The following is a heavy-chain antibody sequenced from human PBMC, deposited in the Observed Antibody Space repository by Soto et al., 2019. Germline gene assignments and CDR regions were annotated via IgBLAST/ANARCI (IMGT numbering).Heavy chain of an antibody. V-gene: IGHV1-69*13. CDR2: IIPIFGTA. J-gene: IGHJ4*01. CDR3: AYYDSSRYHFDY. Sequence: GASVKVSCKASGGTFSSYAISWVRQAPGQGLEWMGGIIPIFGTANYAQKFQGRVTITADESTSTAYMELSSLRSEDTAVYYCAYYDSSRYHFDYWGHGTLVTVSS. D-gene: IGHD3-22*01. CDR1: GGTFSSYA.